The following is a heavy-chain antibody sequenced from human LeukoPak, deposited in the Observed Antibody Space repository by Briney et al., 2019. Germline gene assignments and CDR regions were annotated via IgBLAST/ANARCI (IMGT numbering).Heavy chain of an antibody. J-gene: IGHJ3*02. CDR1: GFTFSSYS. CDR3: ARVVMEMATTDAFDI. CDR2: ISSSSSYI. Sequence: GGSLRLSCAASGFTFSSYSMNWVRQAPGKGLEWVSSISSSSSYIYYADSVKGRFTISRDNAKNSLYLQMNSLRAEDTAVYYCARVVMEMATTDAFDIWGQGTMVTVSS. V-gene: IGHV3-21*01. D-gene: IGHD5-24*01.